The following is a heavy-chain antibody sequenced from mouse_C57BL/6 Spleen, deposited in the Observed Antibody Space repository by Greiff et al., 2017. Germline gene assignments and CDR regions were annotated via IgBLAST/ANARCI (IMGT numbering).Heavy chain of an antibody. CDR2: ISDGGSYT. Sequence: EVQRVESGGGLVKPGGSLKLSCAASGFTFSSYAMSWVRQTPEKRLEWVATISDGGSYTYYPDNVKGRFTISRDNDKNNLYLQMSHLKSEDTAMYYCARDGDYDYDEGRFAYWGQGTLVTVSA. CDR3: ARDGDYDYDEGRFAY. CDR1: GFTFSSYA. D-gene: IGHD2-4*01. V-gene: IGHV5-4*01. J-gene: IGHJ3*01.